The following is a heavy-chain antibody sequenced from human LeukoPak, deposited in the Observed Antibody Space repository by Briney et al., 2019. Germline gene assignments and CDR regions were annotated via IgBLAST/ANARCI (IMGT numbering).Heavy chain of an antibody. Sequence: ASVKVSCRASGYTFTSYGISWVRQVPGQGLEWMGWISTYNDNTYSAQKFQGRVTMTTDTSTSTAYMEVGSLRSDDTAVYYCARGSSPYCSAGNCYIDYWGQGTLVTVSS. V-gene: IGHV1-18*04. D-gene: IGHD2-15*01. CDR1: GYTFTSYG. J-gene: IGHJ4*02. CDR2: ISTYNDNT. CDR3: ARGSSPYCSAGNCYIDY.